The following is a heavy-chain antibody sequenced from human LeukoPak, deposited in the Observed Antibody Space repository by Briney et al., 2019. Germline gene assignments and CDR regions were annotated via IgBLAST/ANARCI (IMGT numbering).Heavy chain of an antibody. CDR1: GGSISSGDYY. J-gene: IGHJ3*02. V-gene: IGHV4-30-4*08. D-gene: IGHD2-2*02. CDR2: IYYSGST. CDR3: ARARCSSTSCYISDGAFDI. Sequence: SQTLSLTRTVSGGSISSGDYYWSWIRQPPGKGLEWIGYIYYSGSTYYNPSLKSRVTISVDTSKNQFSLKLSSVTAADTAVYYCARARCSSTSCYISDGAFDIWGQGTMVTVSS.